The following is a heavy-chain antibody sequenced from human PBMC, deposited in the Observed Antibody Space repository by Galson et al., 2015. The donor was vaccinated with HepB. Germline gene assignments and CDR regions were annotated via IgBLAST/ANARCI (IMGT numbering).Heavy chain of an antibody. V-gene: IGHV4-61*02. CDR1: GGSISSGSYY. CDR3: ARGMASWKDYDWFDP. CDR2: IYTSGST. D-gene: IGHD2-2*01. J-gene: IGHJ5*02. Sequence: TLSLTCTVSGGSISSGSYYWSWIRQPAGKGLEWIGRIYTSGSTNYNPSLKSRVTMSVDTSKNQFSLKLSSVTAADTAVYYCARGMASWKDYDWFDPWGQGTLVTVSS.